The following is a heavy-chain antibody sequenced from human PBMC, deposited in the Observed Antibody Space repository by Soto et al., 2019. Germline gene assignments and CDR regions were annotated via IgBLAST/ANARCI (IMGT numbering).Heavy chain of an antibody. CDR1: GFTVSSNY. Sequence: GGSLRLSCAASGFTVSSNYMSWVRQAPGKGLEWVSVIYSGGSTYYADSVKGRFTISRHNSKNTLYLQMNSLRAEDTAVYYCARGGRSRLELRAFDIWGQGTMVTVSS. CDR3: ARGGRSRLELRAFDI. J-gene: IGHJ3*02. V-gene: IGHV3-53*04. D-gene: IGHD1-7*01. CDR2: IYSGGST.